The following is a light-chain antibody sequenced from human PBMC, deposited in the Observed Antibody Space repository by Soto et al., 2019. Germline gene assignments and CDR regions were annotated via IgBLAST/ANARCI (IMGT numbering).Light chain of an antibody. J-gene: IGKJ4*01. Sequence: EIVLTQSPGTLSLSPGERATLSCRASQSASSNFLAWYQEKLGQAPRLPIYGASKRATGIPDRFSGRGSGTDFSLTFSRLEPEEFAVYYCRQYGTSLGFPVGGGTKLDTK. V-gene: IGKV3-20*01. CDR2: GAS. CDR3: RQYGTSLGFP. CDR1: QSASSNF.